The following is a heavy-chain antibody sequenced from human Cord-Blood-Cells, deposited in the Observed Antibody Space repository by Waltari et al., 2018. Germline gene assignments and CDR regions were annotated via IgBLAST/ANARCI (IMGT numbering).Heavy chain of an antibody. V-gene: IGHV3-21*01. CDR1: GFTLSSYS. J-gene: IGHJ3*02. D-gene: IGHD3-10*01. CDR3: ARSGYFGDAFDI. Sequence: EVQLVESGGGLVKRGGSLRVPCAASGFTLSSYSMNWVRQAPGKGLEWVSSISSSSSYIYYADSVKGRFTISRDNAKNSLYLQMNSLRAEDTAVYYCARSGYFGDAFDIWGQGTMVTVSS. CDR2: ISSSSSYI.